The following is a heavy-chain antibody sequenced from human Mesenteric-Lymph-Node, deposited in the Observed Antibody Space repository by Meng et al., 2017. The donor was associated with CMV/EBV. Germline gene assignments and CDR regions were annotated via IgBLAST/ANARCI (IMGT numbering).Heavy chain of an antibody. V-gene: IGHV5-51*01. J-gene: IGHJ4*02. D-gene: IGHD5-12*01. Sequence: GESLKISCKGSGDSFNNYWIAWVRQKPGEGLEWMGIVYPGDSDTTYRPSFQGQVTISVDKSISTAYLQWNSLKASDSAIYFCARRGYSYGFDYWGQGTLVTVSS. CDR3: ARRGYSYGFDY. CDR2: VYPGDSDT. CDR1: GDSFNNYW.